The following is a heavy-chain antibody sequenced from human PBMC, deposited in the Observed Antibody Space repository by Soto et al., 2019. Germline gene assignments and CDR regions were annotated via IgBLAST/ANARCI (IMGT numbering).Heavy chain of an antibody. CDR3: AKDLARRSYYYYYMDV. D-gene: IGHD1-26*01. V-gene: IGHV3-9*01. CDR1: GFTFDDYA. J-gene: IGHJ6*03. CDR2: ISWNSGSI. Sequence: EVQLVESGGGLVQPGRSLRLSCAASGFTFDDYAMHWVRQAPGKGLAWVSGISWNSGSIGYADSVKGRFTISRDNAKNSLYLQMNSLRAEDTALYYCAKDLARRSYYYYYMDVWGKGTTVTVSS.